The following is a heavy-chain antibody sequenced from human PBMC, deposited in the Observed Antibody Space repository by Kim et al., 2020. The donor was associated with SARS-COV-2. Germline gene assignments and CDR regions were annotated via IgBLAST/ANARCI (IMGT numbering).Heavy chain of an antibody. D-gene: IGHD2-2*01. J-gene: IGHJ4*02. Sequence: LKSRVTISVDTSKNQFSLKLSSVTAADTAVYYCARGVGYCSSTSCYLLDYWGQGTLVTVSS. CDR3: ARGVGYCSSTSCYLLDY. V-gene: IGHV4-34*01.